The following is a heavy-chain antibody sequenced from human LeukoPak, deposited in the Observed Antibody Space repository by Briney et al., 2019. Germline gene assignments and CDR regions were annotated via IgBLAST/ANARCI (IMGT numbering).Heavy chain of an antibody. CDR3: ARNQYSSSPDFHY. J-gene: IGHJ4*02. V-gene: IGHV4-59*01. CDR2: IDYSGST. Sequence: SETLSLTCTVSGGSISSYYWTWIRQPPGKGLVWIGYIDYSGSTKYNPSLKSRVTISGDTSKNQFSLRLTSVTAADTAVYYCARNQYSSSPDFHYWGQGTLVTVSP. D-gene: IGHD6-6*01. CDR1: GGSISSYY.